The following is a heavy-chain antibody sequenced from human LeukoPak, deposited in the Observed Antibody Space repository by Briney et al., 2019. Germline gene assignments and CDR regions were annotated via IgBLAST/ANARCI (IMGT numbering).Heavy chain of an antibody. J-gene: IGHJ4*02. CDR2: IIPIFGTA. D-gene: IGHD2-15*01. CDR3: ASGYCSGGSCYSFERYFDY. Sequence: SVKVSCKASGGTFSSYAISWVRQAPGQGLEWMGGIIPIFGTANYAQKFQARVTITADESTSTAYMELSSLRSEDTAVYYCASGYCSGGSCYSFERYFDYWGQGTLVTVSS. CDR1: GGTFSSYA. V-gene: IGHV1-69*13.